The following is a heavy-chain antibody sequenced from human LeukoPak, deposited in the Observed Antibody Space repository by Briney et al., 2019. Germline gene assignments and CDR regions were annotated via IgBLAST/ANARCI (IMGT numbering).Heavy chain of an antibody. J-gene: IGHJ4*02. V-gene: IGHV3-33*01. D-gene: IGHD3-9*01. CDR3: ARGLRYFDAVDY. CDR2: IWYDGSNK. CDR1: GFTFSSYG. Sequence: GGSLRLSCAASGFTFSSYGMHWVRQAPGKGLEWVAVIWYDGSNKYYADSVKGRFTISRDNSKNTLYLQMNSLRAEDTAVYYCARGLRYFDAVDYWGQGTLVTVSS.